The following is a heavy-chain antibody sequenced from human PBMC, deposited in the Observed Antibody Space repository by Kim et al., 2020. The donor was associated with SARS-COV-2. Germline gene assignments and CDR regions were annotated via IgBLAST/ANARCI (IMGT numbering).Heavy chain of an antibody. CDR1: GYTFANYW. Sequence: GESLKISCKGSGYTFANYWTAWVRLMPGKGLEWMGIIYSADSRTVYSPSFRGQVTISVDKSISTAYLQWSSLKASDTAMYYCVRDKDWSSDYWGQGTLVTVSS. CDR2: IYSADSRT. CDR3: VRDKDWSSDY. D-gene: IGHD1-1*01. J-gene: IGHJ4*02. V-gene: IGHV5-51*01.